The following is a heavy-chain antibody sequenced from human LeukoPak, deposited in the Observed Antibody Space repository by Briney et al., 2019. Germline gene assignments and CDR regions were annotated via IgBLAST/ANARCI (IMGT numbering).Heavy chain of an antibody. Sequence: SETMSLTCTVSGGSISSYYWSWIRQPPGKGLEWIGYIYYSGSTNYNPSLKSRVTISVDTSKNQFSLELSSVTAAGTAVYYCAGDNFDFWSGYPDRWGQGTLVTVSS. D-gene: IGHD3-3*01. CDR1: GGSISSYY. CDR2: IYYSGST. CDR3: AGDNFDFWSGYPDR. V-gene: IGHV4-59*01. J-gene: IGHJ4*02.